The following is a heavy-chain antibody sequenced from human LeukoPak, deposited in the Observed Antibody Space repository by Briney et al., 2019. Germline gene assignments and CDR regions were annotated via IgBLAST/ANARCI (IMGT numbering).Heavy chain of an antibody. D-gene: IGHD3-3*01. CDR1: GFTFSSSW. V-gene: IGHV3-74*03. Sequence: GGSLRLSCGASGFTFSSSWMHWVRQGPGKGLVWVSRINSDGSSTTYADSVKGRFTISRDNAKNTLYLQMNSLRAEDTAVYYCARGDSRSGFDYWGQGTLVPVSS. CDR2: INSDGSST. CDR3: ARGDSRSGFDY. J-gene: IGHJ4*02.